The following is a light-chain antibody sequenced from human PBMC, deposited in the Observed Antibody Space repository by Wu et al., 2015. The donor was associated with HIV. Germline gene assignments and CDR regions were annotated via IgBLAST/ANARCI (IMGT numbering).Light chain of an antibody. CDR1: QSVSSN. Sequence: EXMMTQSPATLSVSPGERATLSCRASQSVSSNLAWYQQKPGQAPRLLIYGASTRATGIPARFSGSGSGTEFTLTISSMQSEDFAVYYCQQYKNWPPITFGQGTRLEIK. CDR3: QQYKNWPPIT. V-gene: IGKV3-15*01. J-gene: IGKJ5*01. CDR2: GAS.